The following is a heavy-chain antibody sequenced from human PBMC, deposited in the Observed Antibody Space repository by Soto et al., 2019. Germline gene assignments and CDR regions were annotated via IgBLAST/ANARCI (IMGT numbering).Heavy chain of an antibody. CDR1: VYTYASSY. J-gene: IGHJ3*02. Sequence: ASGKVSWEEPVYTYASSYMHWVRQAPGQGLEWMGIINPSGGSTSYAQKFQGRVTMTRDTSTSTVYMELSSLRSEDTAVYYCARVADGSGIYMAFDIWG. CDR2: INPSGGST. CDR3: ARVADGSGIYMAFDI. D-gene: IGHD3-10*01. V-gene: IGHV1-46*03.